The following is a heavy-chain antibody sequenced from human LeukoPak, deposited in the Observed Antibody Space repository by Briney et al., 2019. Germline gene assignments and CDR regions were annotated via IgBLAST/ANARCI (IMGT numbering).Heavy chain of an antibody. D-gene: IGHD6-19*01. CDR1: GGSISSYY. CDR3: ARQGLGSGWTFDY. V-gene: IGHV4-59*08. Sequence: TSETLSLTCTVSGGSISSYYWRWIRQPPGKGLEWIGYIYYSGSTNYNPSLKSRVTISVDTSKNQFSLKLSSVTAADTAVYYCARQGLGSGWTFDYWGQGTLVTVPS. J-gene: IGHJ4*02. CDR2: IYYSGST.